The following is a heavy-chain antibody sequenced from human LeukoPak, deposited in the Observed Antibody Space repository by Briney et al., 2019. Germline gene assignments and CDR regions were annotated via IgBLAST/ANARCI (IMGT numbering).Heavy chain of an antibody. V-gene: IGHV1-18*01. CDR2: ISVYNGNT. CDR3: ARRFNYYDSSGYYEGFYFDY. CDR1: GYTFTSYG. J-gene: IGHJ4*02. D-gene: IGHD3-22*01. Sequence: ASVKVSCKAAGYTFTSYGISWVRQAPGQGLEWMGWISVYNGNTDYAQKFQGRVTMTTDTSTSTAYMELRSLRPDDTAVYYCARRFNYYDSSGYYEGFYFDYWCQGTLVTVSS.